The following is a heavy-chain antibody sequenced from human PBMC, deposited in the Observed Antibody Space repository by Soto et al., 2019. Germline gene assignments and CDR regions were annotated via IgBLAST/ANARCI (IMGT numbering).Heavy chain of an antibody. D-gene: IGHD2-2*01. J-gene: IGHJ4*02. CDR3: AKVHLGYCSSTSCHPEDY. V-gene: IGHV3-30*18. Sequence: QVQLVESGGGVVQPGRSPRLSCAASGFTFSSYGMHWVRQAPGKGLEWVAVISYDGSNKYYADSVKGRFTISRDNSKNTLYLQMNSLRAEDTAVYYCAKVHLGYCSSTSCHPEDYWGQGTLVTVSS. CDR2: ISYDGSNK. CDR1: GFTFSSYG.